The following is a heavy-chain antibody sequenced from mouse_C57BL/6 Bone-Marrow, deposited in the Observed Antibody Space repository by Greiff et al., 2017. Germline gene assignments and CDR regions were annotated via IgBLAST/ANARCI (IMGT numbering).Heavy chain of an antibody. CDR2: IDPSDSYT. V-gene: IGHV1-69*01. CDR3: ARDGYDGAWFAY. CDR1: GYTFTSYC. Sequence: QVQLQQPGAELVMPGASVKLSCTASGYTFTSYCMHWVKQRPGQGLEWIGEIDPSDSYTNYTQKFKGKSTLTVDKSSSTAYMQLSSLTSEDSAVYYCARDGYDGAWFAYWGQGTLVTVSA. J-gene: IGHJ3*01. D-gene: IGHD2-2*01.